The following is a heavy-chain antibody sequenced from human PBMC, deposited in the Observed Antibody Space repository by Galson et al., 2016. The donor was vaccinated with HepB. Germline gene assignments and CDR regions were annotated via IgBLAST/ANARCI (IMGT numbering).Heavy chain of an antibody. J-gene: IGHJ2*01. Sequence: SLRLSCAASGFTFSRDWMKWVRQAPGKGLEWVSSISSSGSNIYYADSVKGRFTISRDNAKNSLFLQMNSLRAEDTAVYYCASQLSAVAAGDWDFDHWGRGTLVTVSS. CDR3: ASQLSAVAAGDWDFDH. V-gene: IGHV3-21*01. D-gene: IGHD6-13*01. CDR2: ISSSGSNI. CDR1: GFTFSRDW.